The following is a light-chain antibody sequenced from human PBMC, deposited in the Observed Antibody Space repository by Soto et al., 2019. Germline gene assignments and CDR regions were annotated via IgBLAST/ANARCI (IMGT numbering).Light chain of an antibody. CDR3: QSYDSSLSVVV. CDR1: SSNIGAGYD. CDR2: GNS. J-gene: IGLJ2*01. Sequence: QSVLTQPPSVSGAPGQRVTISCTGSSSNIGAGYDVHWYQQLPGTAPKLLSYGNSNRPSGVPDRFSGSTSGTSASLAITGLQAEDEADYYCQSYDSSLSVVVFGGGTKVTVL. V-gene: IGLV1-40*01.